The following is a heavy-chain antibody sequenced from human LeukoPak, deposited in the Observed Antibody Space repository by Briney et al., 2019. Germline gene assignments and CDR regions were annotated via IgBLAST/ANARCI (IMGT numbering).Heavy chain of an antibody. CDR1: GFTFSSYA. CDR3: AKGKAARGTTIFDY. Sequence: PGGSLRLSCAASGFTFSSYAMSWVRQAPGKGLEWVSSISGSGGSTYYADSVKGRFTISRDNSRNTLYMQMNSLRAEDTAVYYCAKGKAARGTTIFDYWGQGTLVTVSS. V-gene: IGHV3-23*01. D-gene: IGHD6-6*01. J-gene: IGHJ4*02. CDR2: ISGSGGST.